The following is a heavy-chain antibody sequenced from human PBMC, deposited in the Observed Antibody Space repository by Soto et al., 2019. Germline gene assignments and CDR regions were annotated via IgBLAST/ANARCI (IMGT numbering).Heavy chain of an antibody. J-gene: IGHJ5*02. D-gene: IGHD2-15*01. Sequence: GGSLRLSCAASGFTFSSYAMSWVRQAPGKGLEWVSAISGSDGSTYYADSVKGRFTISRDNSKNTLYLQMNSLRAEDTAVYYCAKEQHIVVVVAATPNWFDPWGQGTLVTVSS. V-gene: IGHV3-23*01. CDR3: AKEQHIVVVVAATPNWFDP. CDR1: GFTFSSYA. CDR2: ISGSDGST.